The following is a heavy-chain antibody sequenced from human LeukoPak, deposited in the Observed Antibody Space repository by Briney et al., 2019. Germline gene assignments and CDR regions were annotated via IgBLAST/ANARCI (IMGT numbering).Heavy chain of an antibody. Sequence: GASVKVSCKASGDSFKSYVINWVRQAPGQGLEWMGIINPSGGSTSYAQKFQGRVTMTRDTSTSTVYMELSSLRSEDTAVYYCARGSGGSCGYWGQGTLVTVSS. CDR3: ARGSGGSCGY. D-gene: IGHD2-15*01. CDR1: GDSFKSYV. V-gene: IGHV1-46*02. J-gene: IGHJ4*02. CDR2: INPSGGST.